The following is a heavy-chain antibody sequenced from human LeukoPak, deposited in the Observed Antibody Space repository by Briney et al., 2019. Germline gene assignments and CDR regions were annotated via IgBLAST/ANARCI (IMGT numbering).Heavy chain of an antibody. J-gene: IGHJ6*03. CDR1: GYTFTSYD. Sequence: ASVKVSCKASGYTFTSYDINWVRQAPGQGLEWMGWIYPNSGGTNYAQKFQGRVTMTRDTSISTAYMELSRLRSDDTAVYYCARSEQFPYYMDVWGKGTTVTVSS. CDR3: ARSEQFPYYMDV. D-gene: IGHD6-19*01. V-gene: IGHV1-2*02. CDR2: IYPNSGGT.